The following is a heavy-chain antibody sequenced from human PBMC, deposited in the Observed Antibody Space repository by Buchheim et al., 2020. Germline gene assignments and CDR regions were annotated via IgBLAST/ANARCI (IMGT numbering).Heavy chain of an antibody. Sequence: EVQLVESGGGLVKPGGSLRLSCAASGFTFSSYSMNWVRQAPGKGLEWVSSISSSSSYIYYADSVKGRFTISRDNAKNSLYLQMNSLRAEDTAVYYCARDVDTNYYYYGMDVWGQGTT. D-gene: IGHD5-18*01. J-gene: IGHJ6*02. CDR3: ARDVDTNYYYYGMDV. CDR1: GFTFSSYS. V-gene: IGHV3-21*01. CDR2: ISSSSSYI.